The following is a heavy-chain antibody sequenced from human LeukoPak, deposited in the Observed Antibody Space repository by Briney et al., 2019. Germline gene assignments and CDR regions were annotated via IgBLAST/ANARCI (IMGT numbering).Heavy chain of an antibody. Sequence: ASVKVSCKASGYTFTSYGISWVRQAPGQGLDWMGWISAYNGNTNYSQKLHGRVTMTTDTSTSTAYMELRSLRSDDTAVYYCAREASLEGWFDPWGQGTLVTVSS. J-gene: IGHJ5*02. D-gene: IGHD1-1*01. CDR3: AREASLEGWFDP. CDR2: ISAYNGNT. CDR1: GYTFTSYG. V-gene: IGHV1-18*01.